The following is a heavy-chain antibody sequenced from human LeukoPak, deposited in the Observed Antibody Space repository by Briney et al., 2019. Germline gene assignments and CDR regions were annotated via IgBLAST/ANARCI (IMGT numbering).Heavy chain of an antibody. CDR1: GFTFSSYA. CDR3: AKDGMVRGVIIPSYFDY. CDR2: ISGSGGST. Sequence: PGGSLRLSCAASGFTFSSYAMSGVRQSPGKGLEWVSAISGSGGSTYYADSVKGRFTISRDNSKNTLYLKMNSLRAEDTAVYYCAKDGMVRGVIIPSYFDYWGQGTLVTVSS. D-gene: IGHD3-10*01. J-gene: IGHJ4*02. V-gene: IGHV3-23*01.